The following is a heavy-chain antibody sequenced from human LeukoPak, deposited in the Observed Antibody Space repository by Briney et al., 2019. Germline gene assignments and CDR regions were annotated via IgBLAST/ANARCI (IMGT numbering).Heavy chain of an antibody. Sequence: GGSLRLSCAASGFTFSSYGMSWVRQAPGKGLEWVSAISGSGGSTYYADSVKGRFTISRDNSKNTLYLQMNSLRAEDTAVYYCAKDRRIAAAGTPNWFDPWGQGTLVTVSS. V-gene: IGHV3-23*01. D-gene: IGHD6-13*01. CDR2: ISGSGGST. J-gene: IGHJ5*02. CDR3: AKDRRIAAAGTPNWFDP. CDR1: GFTFSSYG.